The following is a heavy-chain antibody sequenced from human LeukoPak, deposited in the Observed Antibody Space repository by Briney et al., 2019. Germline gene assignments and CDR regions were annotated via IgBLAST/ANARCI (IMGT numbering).Heavy chain of an antibody. D-gene: IGHD3-22*01. V-gene: IGHV3-9*01. Sequence: PGRSLRLSCAASGFTFDDYAMHWVRQAPGKGLEWVSGISWNSGSIGYADSVKGRFTISRDNAKNSLYPQMNSLRAEDTALYYCAKAFYDSSGYYVPIDYWGQGTLVTVSS. CDR2: ISWNSGSI. J-gene: IGHJ4*02. CDR3: AKAFYDSSGYYVPIDY. CDR1: GFTFDDYA.